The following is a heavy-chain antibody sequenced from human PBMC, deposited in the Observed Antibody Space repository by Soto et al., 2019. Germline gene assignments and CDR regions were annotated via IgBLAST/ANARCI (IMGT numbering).Heavy chain of an antibody. J-gene: IGHJ5*02. V-gene: IGHV3-9*01. D-gene: IGHD3-10*01. CDR3: ANPALYSSRCAS. Sequence: EVQLVESGGGLVQPGRSLRLSCAASGFIFDDYAIHWVRRAPGKGLEWVSGISWNGADVGYADSVKGRFTISRDNAKNSLYPQMASLRAEDTALYYCANPALYSSRCASWGQGPLVTVSS. CDR1: GFIFDDYA. CDR2: ISWNGADV.